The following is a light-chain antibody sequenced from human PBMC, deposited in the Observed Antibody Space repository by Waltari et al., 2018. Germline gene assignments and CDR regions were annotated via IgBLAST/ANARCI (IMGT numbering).Light chain of an antibody. V-gene: IGLV2-14*01. Sequence: QSVLTQPASVSGSPGQPLTISCTGTNSDIGSYSYVSWYQQYPGKAPKLIIYDLTERPAGVSTRFSGSKSGNTASLTISGLQAGDEADYFCSSYTGRGTVIFGRGTMVTVL. J-gene: IGLJ2*01. CDR2: DLT. CDR3: SSYTGRGTVI. CDR1: NSDIGSYSY.